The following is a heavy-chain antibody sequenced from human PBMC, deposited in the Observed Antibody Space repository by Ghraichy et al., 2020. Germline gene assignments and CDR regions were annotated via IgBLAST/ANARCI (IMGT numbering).Heavy chain of an antibody. CDR1: GYTFTGYY. V-gene: IGHV1-2*02. J-gene: IGHJ4*02. Sequence: ASVKVSCKASGYTFTGYYMHWVRQAPGQGLEWMGWINPNSGGTNYAQKFQGRVTMTRDTSISTAYMELSRLTSDDTAVYYCARYGVAVAAHLDYWGQGTLVTVSS. D-gene: IGHD6-19*01. CDR3: ARYGVAVAAHLDY. CDR2: INPNSGGT.